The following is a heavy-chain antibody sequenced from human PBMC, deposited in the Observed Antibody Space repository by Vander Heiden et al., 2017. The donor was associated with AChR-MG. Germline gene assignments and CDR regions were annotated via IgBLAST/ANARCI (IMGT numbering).Heavy chain of an antibody. D-gene: IGHD6-19*01. CDR2: SSAYNGNT. J-gene: IGHJ6*03. V-gene: IGHV1-18*01. CDR1: GYTVTSYG. Sequence: QVQLVQSGAEVKKPGASVKVSCKASGYTVTSYGISWVRQAPGQGREWMGWSSAYNGNTDYAQKIQGRVTMTTETSTSTDYMEMRSLRADDTAVYYCARDLGVAQVAGAMDAWGKGTTVTVSS. CDR3: ARDLGVAQVAGAMDA.